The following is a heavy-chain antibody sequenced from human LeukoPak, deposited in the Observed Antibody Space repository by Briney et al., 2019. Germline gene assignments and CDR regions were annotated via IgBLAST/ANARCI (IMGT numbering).Heavy chain of an antibody. Sequence: SETLSLTCTVSGGSISSYYWSWIRQPPGKGLEWIGYIYYSGSTNYNPSLKSRVTISVDTSKNQFSLKLSSVTAADTAVYYCARSALTHYAFDIWGQGTMVTVSS. CDR3: ARSALTHYAFDI. D-gene: IGHD1-14*01. CDR2: IYYSGST. J-gene: IGHJ3*02. V-gene: IGHV4-59*01. CDR1: GGSISSYY.